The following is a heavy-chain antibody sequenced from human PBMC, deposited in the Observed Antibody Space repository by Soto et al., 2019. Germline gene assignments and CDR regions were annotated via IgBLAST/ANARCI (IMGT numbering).Heavy chain of an antibody. D-gene: IGHD6-6*01. V-gene: IGHV3-30-3*01. CDR2: LLYDGTNK. CDR1: GLTISSHT. CDR3: AREGAEARSAPDY. J-gene: IGHJ4*02. Sequence: QVQLVESGGGVVQPGRSLRLSCLVSGLTISSHTIHWVRQAPGKGLEGVAILLYDGTNKYYADSVKGRFTISRDNSKNKVYLQMGSLTSEDTAVYYCAREGAEARSAPDYWGQGTLVTVSS.